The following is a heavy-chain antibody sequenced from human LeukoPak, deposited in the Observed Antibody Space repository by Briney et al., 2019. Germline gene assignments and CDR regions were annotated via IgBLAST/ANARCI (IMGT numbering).Heavy chain of an antibody. CDR1: GYTFTSYD. J-gene: IGHJ6*03. V-gene: IGHV1-8*01. D-gene: IGHD1-1*01. Sequence: GASVKVSCKASGYTFTSYDINWVRQAIGQGLEWMGWMNPNSGNTGYAQKFQDRVIMTRKTSISTVSMELSSLRSDDTAVYYCARGLKWNGGNMDVWGKGTTVTVSS. CDR3: ARGLKWNGGNMDV. CDR2: MNPNSGNT.